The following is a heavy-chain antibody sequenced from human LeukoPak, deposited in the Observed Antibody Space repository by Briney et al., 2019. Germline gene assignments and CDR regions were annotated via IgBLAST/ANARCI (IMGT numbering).Heavy chain of an antibody. J-gene: IGHJ3*02. CDR1: GGSISSYY. CDR3: ARVGPEYDTEAFDI. V-gene: IGHV4-59*01. Sequence: SETLSLTCTVSGGSISSYYWSWIRQPPGKGLEWIGYIYYSGSTNYNPSLKSRVTISVDTSKNQFSLKLSSVTAADTAVYYCARVGPEYDTEAFDIWGQGTMVTVSS. CDR2: IYYSGST. D-gene: IGHD1-1*01.